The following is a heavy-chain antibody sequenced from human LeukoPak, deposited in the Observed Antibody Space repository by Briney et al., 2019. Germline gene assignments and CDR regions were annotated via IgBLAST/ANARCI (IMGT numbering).Heavy chain of an antibody. J-gene: IGHJ6*02. D-gene: IGHD6-13*01. V-gene: IGHV3-53*04. Sequence: GGSLRPSCAASGFTVSSNYMSWVRQAPGKGLEWVLVIYSGGSTYYADSVKGRFTISRHNSKNTLYLQMNSLRAEDTAVYYCARDQGIAAAGTYYYYGMDVWGQGTTVTVSS. CDR1: GFTVSSNY. CDR2: IYSGGST. CDR3: ARDQGIAAAGTYYYYGMDV.